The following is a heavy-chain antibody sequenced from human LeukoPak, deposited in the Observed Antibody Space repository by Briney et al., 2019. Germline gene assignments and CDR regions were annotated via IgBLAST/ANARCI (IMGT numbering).Heavy chain of an antibody. CDR3: AKDDYGDFDY. J-gene: IGHJ4*02. CDR2: VSGSGGSA. D-gene: IGHD4-17*01. Sequence: PGGSLRLSCAAPGFTFSSYAMGWVRQAPGKGLEWVSAVSGSGGSAYYADSVKGRFTISRDNSKNTLYLQMNSLRAEDTAVYYCAKDDYGDFDYWGQGTLVTVSS. V-gene: IGHV3-23*01. CDR1: GFTFSSYA.